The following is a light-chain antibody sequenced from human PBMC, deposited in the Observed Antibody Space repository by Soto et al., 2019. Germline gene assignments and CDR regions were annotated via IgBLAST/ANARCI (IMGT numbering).Light chain of an antibody. V-gene: IGLV1-51*01. CDR2: DND. J-gene: IGLJ2*01. Sequence: QSVLTHPPSVSAAPGQKVTISCSGSSANIGSNFVSWYQQLPGTAPKLLIYDNDKRPPGIPDRFSGSKSGTSATLGITGLQTGDEADYYCGTWDSSLSVVVFGGGTQLTVL. CDR1: SANIGSNF. CDR3: GTWDSSLSVVV.